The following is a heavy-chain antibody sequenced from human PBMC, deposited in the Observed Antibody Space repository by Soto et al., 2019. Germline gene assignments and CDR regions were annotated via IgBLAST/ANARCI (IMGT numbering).Heavy chain of an antibody. CDR1: GYPFTSYG. CDR2: ISAYNGNT. CDR3: AREPNYFDY. V-gene: IGHV1-18*01. J-gene: IGHJ4*02. Sequence: GQLVESGAEVKKPGASVEVSFKGSGYPFTSYGISWVRQAPGQGLEGVGWISAYNGNTKYAQKLQGRVTMTTDTSTSTADMELRSLRSDDTAVYYCAREPNYFDYWGQGTLVTVSS.